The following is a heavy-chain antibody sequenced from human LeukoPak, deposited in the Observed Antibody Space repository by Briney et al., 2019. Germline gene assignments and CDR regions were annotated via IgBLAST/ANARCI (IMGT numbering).Heavy chain of an antibody. D-gene: IGHD3-22*01. Sequence: GGSLRLSCAASGFTFSSYAMSWVRQAPGKGLEWVSAISGSGGSTYYADSVKGRFTISRDNSKNTLYLQMNGLRAEDTAVYYCAKDSPTYYYDSSGYLFDYWGQGTLVTVSS. V-gene: IGHV3-23*01. CDR2: ISGSGGST. CDR1: GFTFSSYA. CDR3: AKDSPTYYYDSSGYLFDY. J-gene: IGHJ4*02.